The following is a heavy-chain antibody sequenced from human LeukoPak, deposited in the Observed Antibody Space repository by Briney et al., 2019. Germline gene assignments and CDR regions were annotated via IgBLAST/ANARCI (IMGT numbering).Heavy chain of an antibody. D-gene: IGHD1-26*01. J-gene: IGHJ4*02. CDR2: IYDGGST. Sequence: PSETLSLTCTVSRGSISSYFWNWIRQPPGKGLEWIGYIYDGGSTDYNPSLKSRVTITLDTSKNQFFLKLNSVTAADTAVYYCARDRELGYWGQGTLVTVSP. V-gene: IGHV4-59*01. CDR1: RGSISSYF. CDR3: ARDRELGY.